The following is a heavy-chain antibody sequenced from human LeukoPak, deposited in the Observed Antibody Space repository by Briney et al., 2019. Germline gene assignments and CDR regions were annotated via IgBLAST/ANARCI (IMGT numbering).Heavy chain of an antibody. V-gene: IGHV1-69*13. D-gene: IGHD3-3*01. CDR1: GYTFTSYG. CDR2: VLPIFGIT. CDR3: ARDLLPMTKAGVVND. J-gene: IGHJ4*02. Sequence: SVKVSCKASGYTFTSYGISWVRQAPGQGLEWMGGVLPIFGITNYAQRFQGRVTITADESRSTAYMELSSLTSDDTAVYYCARDLLPMTKAGVVNDWGQGSLVIVSA.